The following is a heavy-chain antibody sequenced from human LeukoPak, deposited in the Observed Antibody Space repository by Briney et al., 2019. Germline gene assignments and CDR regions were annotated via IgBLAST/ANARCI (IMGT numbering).Heavy chain of an antibody. V-gene: IGHV1-58*01. CDR3: AAAIFDWDPYYYYYGMDV. J-gene: IGHJ6*02. CDR1: GFTFTSSA. D-gene: IGHD3-9*01. Sequence: GASVEVSCKASGFTFTSSAVQWVRQARGQRLEWIGWIVVGSGNTNYAQKFQERVTITRDMSTSTAYMELSSLRSEDTAVYYCAAAIFDWDPYYYYYGMDVWGQGTTVTVSS. CDR2: IVVGSGNT.